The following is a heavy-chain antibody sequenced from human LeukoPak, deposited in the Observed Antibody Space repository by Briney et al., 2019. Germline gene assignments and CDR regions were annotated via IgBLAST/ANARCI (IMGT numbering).Heavy chain of an antibody. V-gene: IGHV3-23*01. D-gene: IGHD3-16*01. CDR1: GFTYTNFG. J-gene: IGHJ6*02. Sequence: AGGSLRLSCAASGFTYTNFGMSWVRQAPGQGLVWVSSITVNGERTDYADSVNGRFTISRDNSKDTLYLQMNSLRVEDTAVYFCAKSRGISAGPSYYYYSLDVWGRGTTVTVSS. CDR2: ITVNGERT. CDR3: AKSRGISAGPSYYYYSLDV.